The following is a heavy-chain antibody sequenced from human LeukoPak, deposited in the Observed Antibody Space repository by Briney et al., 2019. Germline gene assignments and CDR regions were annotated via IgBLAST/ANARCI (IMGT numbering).Heavy chain of an antibody. D-gene: IGHD3-10*01. J-gene: IGHJ4*02. Sequence: SQTLSLTCTVSGGSISSGDYYWNWIRQPPGTGLEWIGYIYYSGSTYYNPSLKSRVTISVDTSKNQFSLKLSSVTAAAAAVCSCATSMVRGICFYWGQGTLVTVSS. CDR2: IYYSGST. CDR3: ATSMVRGICFY. V-gene: IGHV4-30-4*01. CDR1: GGSISSGDYY.